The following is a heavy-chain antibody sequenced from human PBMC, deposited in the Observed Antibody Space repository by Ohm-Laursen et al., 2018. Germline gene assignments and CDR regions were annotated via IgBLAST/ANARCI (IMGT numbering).Heavy chain of an antibody. CDR1: GFTFSSYC. D-gene: IGHD2-15*01. J-gene: IGHJ6*02. V-gene: IGHV3-7*03. CDR2: IKHDGSEK. CDR3: AREWGYCSGGSCYSDYYGMDV. Sequence: SLRLSCAASGFTFSSYCMTWVRQAPAKGLEWVANIKHDGSEKYYVDSVKGRFTISRDNAKNSLYLQMNSLRGEDTAVYYCAREWGYCSGGSCYSDYYGMDVWGQGTTVTVSS.